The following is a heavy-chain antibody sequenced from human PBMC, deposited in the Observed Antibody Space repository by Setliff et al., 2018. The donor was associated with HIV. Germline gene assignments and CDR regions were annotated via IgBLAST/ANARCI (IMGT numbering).Heavy chain of an antibody. D-gene: IGHD2-2*02. Sequence: GASVKVSCKASGGTFSSYTISWVRQAPGQGLEWMGRIIPLLGIANYAQKFQGRVTITADKSATTVFMELSSLRSDDSAVYFCAKEQEIGSYLDPWGQGTLVTVSS. J-gene: IGHJ5*02. CDR1: GGTFSSYT. V-gene: IGHV1-69*04. CDR3: AKEQEIGSYLDP. CDR2: IIPLLGIA.